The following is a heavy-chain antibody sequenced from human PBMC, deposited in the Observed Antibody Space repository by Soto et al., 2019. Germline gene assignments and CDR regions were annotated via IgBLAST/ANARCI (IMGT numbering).Heavy chain of an antibody. CDR3: ARAGHYYDSSGHYGMDV. D-gene: IGHD3-22*01. V-gene: IGHV1-18*01. Sequence: ASVKVSCKASGYSFTTYGIFWVRQAPGQGLEWMGWISPYNGKTNYAQKLQGRVTMTTDTSTSTAYMELRSLRSDDTAVYYCARAGHYYDSSGHYGMDVWGQGTTVTVSS. CDR1: GYSFTTYG. CDR2: ISPYNGKT. J-gene: IGHJ6*02.